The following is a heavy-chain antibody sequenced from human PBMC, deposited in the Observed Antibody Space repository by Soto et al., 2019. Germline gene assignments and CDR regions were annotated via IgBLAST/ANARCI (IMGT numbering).Heavy chain of an antibody. D-gene: IGHD3-16*01. CDR3: ASGGTWFDP. CDR1: GGSISNYY. Sequence: PSETLSLTCNVSGGSISNYYWTWVRQSPEKGLEWIGYMYYNGNINYNPSLKSRVTISIDTSKKQFSLTLKSVTAADTAVYYCASGGTWFDPWGQGVLVTVSS. CDR2: MYYNGNI. V-gene: IGHV4-59*01. J-gene: IGHJ5*02.